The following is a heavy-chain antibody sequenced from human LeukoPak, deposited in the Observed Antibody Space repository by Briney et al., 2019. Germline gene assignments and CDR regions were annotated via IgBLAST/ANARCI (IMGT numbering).Heavy chain of an antibody. CDR1: GASISAFH. V-gene: IGHV4-4*07. CDR3: ARKDGDY. J-gene: IGHJ4*02. Sequence: PSETLSLTCTVSGASISAFHWTWFRQPAGKGLEWIGLIYSSRSTLFNPSLKSRVAMSVDLTKNQLSLKLTSVTAADTAMYYCARKDGDYWGRGTLVTVSS. CDR2: IYSSRST.